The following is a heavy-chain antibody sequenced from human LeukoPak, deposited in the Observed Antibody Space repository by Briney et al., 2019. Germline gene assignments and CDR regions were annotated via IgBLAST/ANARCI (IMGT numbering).Heavy chain of an antibody. CDR2: ISGAGTGT. J-gene: IGHJ5*02. D-gene: IGHD3-22*01. CDR1: GFTFSRYA. CDR3: AKDARITMIVVVRGARPYYFDP. V-gene: IGHV3-23*01. Sequence: PGGSLRLSCAASGFTFSRYAMSWVRQAPGKGLEWVSSISGAGTGTYYADSVKGRFTISRDNSKNMLYLQMNSLRAEDTAVYYCAKDARITMIVVVRGARPYYFDPWGQGTLVTVSS.